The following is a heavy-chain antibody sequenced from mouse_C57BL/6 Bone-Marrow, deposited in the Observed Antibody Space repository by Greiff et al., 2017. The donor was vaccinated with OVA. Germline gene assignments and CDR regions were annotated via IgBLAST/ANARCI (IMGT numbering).Heavy chain of an antibody. D-gene: IGHD1-1*01. CDR1: GYTFTSYG. Sequence: QVQLQQSGAELARPGASVKLSCKASGYTFTSYGISWVKQRTGQGLEWIGEIDPRSGNTYYNEKFKGKATLTADKSSSTAYMELRSLTSEDSAVYFCARSGYYGSRYYAMDYWGQGTSVTVSS. J-gene: IGHJ4*01. V-gene: IGHV1-81*01. CDR2: IDPRSGNT. CDR3: ARSGYYGSRYYAMDY.